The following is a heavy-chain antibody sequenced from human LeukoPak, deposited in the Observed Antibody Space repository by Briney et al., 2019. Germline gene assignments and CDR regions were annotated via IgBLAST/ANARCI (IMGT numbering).Heavy chain of an antibody. V-gene: IGHV4-34*01. D-gene: IGHD3-22*01. Sequence: SETLSLTCAVYGGSFSGYYWSWIRQPPGKGLEWIGEINHSGSTNYNPSLKSRVTISVDTSKNQFPLKLSSVTAADTAVYYCARDYYDSTYWGQGTLVTVSS. CDR2: INHSGST. J-gene: IGHJ4*02. CDR3: ARDYYDSTY. CDR1: GGSFSGYY.